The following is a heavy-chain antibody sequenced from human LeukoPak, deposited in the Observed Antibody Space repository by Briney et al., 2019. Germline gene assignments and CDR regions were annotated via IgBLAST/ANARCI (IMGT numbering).Heavy chain of an antibody. Sequence: PGGSLRLSCAASGFTFSSYAMSWVRQAPGKGLGWVSAISGSGGSTYYADSVKGRFTISRDNSKNTLYLQMNSLRAEDTAVYYCAKDLLSVGYCSSTSCYRDYYYGMDVWGQGTTVTVSS. D-gene: IGHD2-2*01. V-gene: IGHV3-23*01. J-gene: IGHJ6*02. CDR3: AKDLLSVGYCSSTSCYRDYYYGMDV. CDR1: GFTFSSYA. CDR2: ISGSGGST.